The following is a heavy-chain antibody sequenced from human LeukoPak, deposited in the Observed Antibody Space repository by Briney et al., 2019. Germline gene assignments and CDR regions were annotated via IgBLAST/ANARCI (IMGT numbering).Heavy chain of an antibody. CDR2: ISYDGSNK. CDR3: ARGAYYYDSSGEGGAFDI. CDR1: GFTFSSYA. Sequence: PGRSLRLSCAASGFTFSSYAMHWVRQAPGKGLEWVALISYDGSNKYYADSVKGRFTISRDNFKNTLYLQMNSLRAEDTAVYYCARGAYYYDSSGEGGAFDIWGQGTMVTVSS. V-gene: IGHV3-30-3*01. D-gene: IGHD3-22*01. J-gene: IGHJ3*02.